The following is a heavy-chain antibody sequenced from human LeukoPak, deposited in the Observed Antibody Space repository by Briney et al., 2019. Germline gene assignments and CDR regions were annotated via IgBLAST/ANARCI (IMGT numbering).Heavy chain of an antibody. Sequence: SETLSLTCTVSGGSISSYYWSWIRQPPGKGLEWIGYIYYSGSTNYNPSLKSRVTISVDTSKNQFSLKLSSVTAADTAVYYCARRVGLLWFGRRYYFDYWGQGTLVTVSS. J-gene: IGHJ4*02. CDR3: ARRVGLLWFGRRYYFDY. V-gene: IGHV4-59*01. CDR1: GGSISSYY. D-gene: IGHD3-10*01. CDR2: IYYSGST.